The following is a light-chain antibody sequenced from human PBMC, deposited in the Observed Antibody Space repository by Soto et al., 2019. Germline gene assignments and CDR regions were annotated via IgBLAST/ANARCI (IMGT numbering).Light chain of an antibody. CDR2: EVS. J-gene: IGLJ1*01. CDR3: SSYTSSNTLYV. Sequence: QSALTQPPSASGSPGQSVTIPCAGTSTDVGEYNYVSWYQQHPGKAPKLMIYEVSNRPSGVSYRFSGSKSGNTASLTISGLQAEDEADYYCSSYTSSNTLYVFATGTKLTVL. CDR1: STDVGEYNY. V-gene: IGLV2-14*01.